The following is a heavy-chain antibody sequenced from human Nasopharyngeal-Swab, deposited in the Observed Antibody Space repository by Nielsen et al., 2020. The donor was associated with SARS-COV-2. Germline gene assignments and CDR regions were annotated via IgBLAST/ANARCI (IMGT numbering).Heavy chain of an antibody. J-gene: IGHJ3*02. CDR1: GFTFSSYW. CDR2: IKQDGSEK. V-gene: IGHV3-7*01. CDR3: AREWRERGLGSSGSRPQANAFDI. Sequence: GGSLRLSCAASGFTFSSYWMSWVRQAPGKGLEWVANIKQDGSEKYYVDSVKGRFTISRDNAKNSLYLQMNSLRAGDTAVYYCAREWRERGLGSSGSRPQANAFDIWGQGTMVTVSS. D-gene: IGHD1-26*01.